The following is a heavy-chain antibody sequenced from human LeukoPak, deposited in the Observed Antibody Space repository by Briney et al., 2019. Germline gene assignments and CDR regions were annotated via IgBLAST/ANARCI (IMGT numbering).Heavy chain of an antibody. CDR2: ISSSSSYI. V-gene: IGHV3-21*01. D-gene: IGHD4-17*01. CDR3: ARDNTVTPGY. Sequence: GGSLRPSCAASGFTFSSYSMNWVRQAPGKGLEWVSSISSSSSYIYYADSVKGRFTISRDNAKNSLYLQMNSLRAEDTAVYYCARDNTVTPGYWGQGTLVTVSS. J-gene: IGHJ4*02. CDR1: GFTFSSYS.